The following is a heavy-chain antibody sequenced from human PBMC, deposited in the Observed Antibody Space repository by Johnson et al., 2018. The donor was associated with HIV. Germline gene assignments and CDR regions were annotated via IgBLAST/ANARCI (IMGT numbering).Heavy chain of an antibody. Sequence: VQLVESGGGLVQPGGSLRLSCAASGFTFSSYAMSWVRQAPWKGLEWVSIIYTGGTTYYADSVKGRFTISRDNSKNTVYLQMNSLRAEDTAVYYCARDGGSKGKGAFDMWGQGTLVTVSS. CDR3: ARDGGSKGKGAFDM. J-gene: IGHJ3*02. V-gene: IGHV3-66*02. CDR2: IYTGGTT. CDR1: GFTFSSYA. D-gene: IGHD3-16*01.